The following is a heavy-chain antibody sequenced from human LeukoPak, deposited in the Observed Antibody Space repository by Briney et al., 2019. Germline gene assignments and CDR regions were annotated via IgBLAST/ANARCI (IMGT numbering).Heavy chain of an antibody. V-gene: IGHV3-23*01. J-gene: IGHJ4*02. D-gene: IGHD1-7*01. CDR1: GFTFSSYA. CDR3: AKFVLELRSYQIDY. CDR2: ISGSGGST. Sequence: GGSLRLSCAASGFTFSSYAMSWVRQAPGKGLEWVSAISGSGGSTYYADSVKGRFTISRDNSKNTLYLQMNSLRAEDTAVYYCAKFVLELRSYQIDYRGQGTLVTVSS.